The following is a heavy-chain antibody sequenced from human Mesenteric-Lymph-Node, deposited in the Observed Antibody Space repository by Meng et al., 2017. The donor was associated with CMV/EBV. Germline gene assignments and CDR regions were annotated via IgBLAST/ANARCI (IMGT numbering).Heavy chain of an antibody. D-gene: IGHD6-6*01. CDR2: ISSSSEFI. J-gene: IGHJ4*02. V-gene: IGHV3-21*04. Sequence: GGSLRLSCAAFGFAFSGYNMIWVRQAPGKGLEWVSSISSSSEFIYYADSVKGRFTISRDNAKNSLYLQMNSLRAEDTALYYCAKDLGYSSSSFDYWGQGTLVTVSS. CDR3: AKDLGYSSSSFDY. CDR1: GFAFSGYN.